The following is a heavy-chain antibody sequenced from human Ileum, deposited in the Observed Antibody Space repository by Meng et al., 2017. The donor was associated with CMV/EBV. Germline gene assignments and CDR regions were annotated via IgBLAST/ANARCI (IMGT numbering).Heavy chain of an antibody. Sequence: QVGLREPGPGWVQPLETLSRHRTVAGGSMSRYYWSWIRQPAGKGLEWIGRIYTSGSTNYNSSLKSRVTMSVDTSKNQFSMKLNSVTAADTAVYYCARGGPTDWGRALDYWGQGTLVTVSS. D-gene: IGHD7-27*01. CDR2: IYTSGST. V-gene: IGHV4-4*07. CDR3: ARGGPTDWGRALDY. CDR1: GGSMSRYY. J-gene: IGHJ4*02.